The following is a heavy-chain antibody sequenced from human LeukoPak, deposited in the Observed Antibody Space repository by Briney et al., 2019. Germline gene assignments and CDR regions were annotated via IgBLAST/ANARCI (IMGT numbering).Heavy chain of an antibody. V-gene: IGHV1-24*01. CDR3: ATVFGFGMQQLALFDY. J-gene: IGHJ4*02. CDR1: GYTLTELS. CDR2: FDPEDGET. D-gene: IGHD6-13*01. Sequence: GASVKVSCKVSGYTLTELSMHWVRQAPGKGLEWMGGFDPEDGETIYAQKSQGRVTMTEDTSTDTAYMELSSLRSEDTAVYYCATVFGFGMQQLALFDYWGQGTLVTVSS.